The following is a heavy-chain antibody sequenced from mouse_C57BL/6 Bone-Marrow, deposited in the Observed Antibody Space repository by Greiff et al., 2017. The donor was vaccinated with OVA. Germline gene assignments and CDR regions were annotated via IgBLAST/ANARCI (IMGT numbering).Heavy chain of an antibody. J-gene: IGHJ3*01. V-gene: IGHV1-82*01. CDR1: GYAFSSSW. CDR2: IYPGDGDT. CDR3: ARGDDPAWFAY. D-gene: IGHD2-3*01. Sequence: VQLQQSGPELVKPGASVKISCKASGYAFSSSWMNWVQQRPGKGLEWIGRIYPGDGDTNYNGKFKGKATLTADKSSSTAYMQLSSLTSEDSAVYFCARGDDPAWFAYWGQGTLVTVSA.